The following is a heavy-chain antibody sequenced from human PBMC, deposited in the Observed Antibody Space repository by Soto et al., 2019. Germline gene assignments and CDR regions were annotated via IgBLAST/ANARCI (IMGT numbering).Heavy chain of an antibody. CDR1: GGSFSGYY. D-gene: IGHD3-10*01. V-gene: IGHV4-34*01. J-gene: IGHJ6*02. CDR3: ARVSGIYYYGMDV. CDR2: INHSGST. Sequence: QVQLQQWGAGLLKPSETLSLTCAVYGGSFSGYYWNWIRQPPGKGLEWIGEINHSGSTNYNPSLTSRVTISVDTSTITVSLKLSSVTAADTAVYYCARVSGIYYYGMDVWGQGTTVTVSS.